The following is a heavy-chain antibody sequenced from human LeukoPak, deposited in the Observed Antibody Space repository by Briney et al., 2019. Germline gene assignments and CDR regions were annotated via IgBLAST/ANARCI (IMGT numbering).Heavy chain of an antibody. V-gene: IGHV3-66*01. CDR2: IYSGGST. CDR1: GFTVSSNY. Sequence: GGSLRLSCAASGFTVSSNYMSWVRQAPVKGLEWVSVIYSGGSTYYADSVKGRFTISRDNSKNTLYLQMNSLRAEDTAVYYCARGGSYYPLDYWGQGTLVTVSS. CDR3: ARGGSYYPLDY. J-gene: IGHJ4*02. D-gene: IGHD1-26*01.